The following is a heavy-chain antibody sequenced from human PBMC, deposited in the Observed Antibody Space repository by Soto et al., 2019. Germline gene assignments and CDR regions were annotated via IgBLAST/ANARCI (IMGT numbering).Heavy chain of an antibody. V-gene: IGHV3-21*01. J-gene: IGHJ4*02. D-gene: IGHD6-25*01. CDR1: GFTFSSFN. CDR3: ARELGRDAAFGY. Sequence: EVQLVESGGGLVRPGGSLRLSCAASGFTFSSFNMNWVRQAPGKGLEWVSSISSTSSYIYYADSVKGRFTISRDNAKNSLHLQMNGLRAEDTAVYYCARELGRDAAFGYWGQGTLVTVSS. CDR2: ISSTSSYI.